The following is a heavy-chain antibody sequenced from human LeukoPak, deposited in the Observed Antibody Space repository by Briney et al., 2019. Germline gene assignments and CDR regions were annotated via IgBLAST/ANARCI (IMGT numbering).Heavy chain of an antibody. CDR1: GFTLSSYA. CDR2: ISDTGNT. J-gene: IGHJ4*02. CDR3: AKAPVTTCRGAFCYPFDY. V-gene: IGHV3-23*01. D-gene: IGHD2-15*01. Sequence: PGGSLRLSRAASGFTLSSYAMSWVRQAPGKGVEWVSAISDTGNTYHTDSVKGRFTISRDSSKNTLFLQMNRLRPEDAAVYYCAKAPVTTCRGAFCYPFDYWGLGTLVTVSS.